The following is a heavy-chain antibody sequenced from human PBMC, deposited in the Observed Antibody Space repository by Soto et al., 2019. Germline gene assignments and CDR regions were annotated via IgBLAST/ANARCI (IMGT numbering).Heavy chain of an antibody. Sequence: SETLSLTCTVSGGSISSYYWSWIRQPPGKGLEWIGYIYYSGSTNYNPSLKSRVTISVDTSKNQFSLKLSSVTAADTAVYYCARGLSYYYDSSGYYPFDYWGQGTMVTVYS. CDR3: ARGLSYYYDSSGYYPFDY. CDR2: IYYSGST. CDR1: GGSISSYY. J-gene: IGHJ4*02. D-gene: IGHD3-22*01. V-gene: IGHV4-59*01.